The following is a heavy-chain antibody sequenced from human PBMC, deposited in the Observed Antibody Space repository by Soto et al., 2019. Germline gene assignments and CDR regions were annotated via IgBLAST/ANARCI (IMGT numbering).Heavy chain of an antibody. Sequence: PGGSLRLSCAASGFTFSSYTMNWVRQAPGKGLEWVSSISSSSTYIFYEDSVKGRFTISRDSAKNSLFLQMNSLRAEDTAIYYCARGLPNIEVANYEGYWGQGTLVTVSS. CDR2: ISSSSTYI. J-gene: IGHJ4*02. CDR3: ARGLPNIEVANYEGY. CDR1: GFTFSSYT. D-gene: IGHD6-19*01. V-gene: IGHV3-21*01.